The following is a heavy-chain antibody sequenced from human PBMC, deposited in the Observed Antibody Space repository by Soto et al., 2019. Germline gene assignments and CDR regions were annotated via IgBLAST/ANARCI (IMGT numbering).Heavy chain of an antibody. J-gene: IGHJ3*02. CDR2: IYPGDSDT. D-gene: IGHD2-15*01. CDR3: ARHFGYCSGGSCSPPDAFDI. CDR1: GYSFTSYW. V-gene: IGHV5-51*01. Sequence: GESLKISCKGSGYSFTSYWIGWVRQMPGKGLEWMGIIYPGDSDTRYSPSFQGQVTISADKSISTAYLQWSSLKASDTAMYYCARHFGYCSGGSCSPPDAFDIWGQGTMVTVSS.